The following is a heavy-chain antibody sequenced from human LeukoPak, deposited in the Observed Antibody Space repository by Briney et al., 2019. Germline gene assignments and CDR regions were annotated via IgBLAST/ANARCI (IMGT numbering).Heavy chain of an antibody. Sequence: GGSLRLSCAASGFTFNSYGMHWVRQAPGKGLEWVAFIRYDGSNKYYVDSVKGRFTVSRDNSKNTLYLQMNSLRPEDTAVYYCAKDRWATVTRATHFEYWGQGTLVTVSS. CDR1: GFTFNSYG. CDR2: IRYDGSNK. J-gene: IGHJ4*02. V-gene: IGHV3-30*02. D-gene: IGHD4-17*01. CDR3: AKDRWATVTRATHFEY.